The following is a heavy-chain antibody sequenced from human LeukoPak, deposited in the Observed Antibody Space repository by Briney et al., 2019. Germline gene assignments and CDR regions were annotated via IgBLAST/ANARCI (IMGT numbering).Heavy chain of an antibody. J-gene: IGHJ4*02. CDR2: IYYSGST. Sequence: SETLSLTCTVSGGSISSSSYYCGWIRQPPGKGLEWIGSIYYSGSTYYNPSLKSRVTISVDTSKNQFSLKLSSVTAADTAVYYCASLMIVVAAFDYWGQGTLVTVSS. CDR3: ASLMIVVAAFDY. CDR1: GGSISSSSYY. V-gene: IGHV4-39*01. D-gene: IGHD3-22*01.